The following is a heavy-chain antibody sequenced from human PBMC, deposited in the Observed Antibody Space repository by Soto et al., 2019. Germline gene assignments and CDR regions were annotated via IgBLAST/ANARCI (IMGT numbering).Heavy chain of an antibody. V-gene: IGHV1-8*01. D-gene: IGHD1-26*01. J-gene: IGHJ4*02. CDR3: AREKVGAVDY. CDR2: MNPNSGNT. CDR1: GFTFTSYD. Sequence: QVQLVQSGAEVKKLWASVKVSCKAFGFTFTSYDINWVRQATGQGLEWMGWMNPNSGNTGYAQKFQGRVTMTRNTSIITAYMELSSLRSEDTAVYYCAREKVGAVDYWGQGTLVTVSS.